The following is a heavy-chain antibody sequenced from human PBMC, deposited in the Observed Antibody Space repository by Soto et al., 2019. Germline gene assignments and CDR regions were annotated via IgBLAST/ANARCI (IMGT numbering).Heavy chain of an antibody. J-gene: IGHJ4*02. CDR1: GLTVSSNY. D-gene: IGHD3-10*01. CDR2: IYSGGST. Sequence: EVQLVESGGGLVQPGGSLRLSCAASGLTVSSNYMSWVRQAPGKGLEWVSVIYSGGSTYYADSVKGRFTISRDNSKNTLYLQMNSLRAEDTAVYYCARYFYYYGSGTIGGYFAYWGQGTLVTVSS. CDR3: ARYFYYYGSGTIGGYFAY. V-gene: IGHV3-66*01.